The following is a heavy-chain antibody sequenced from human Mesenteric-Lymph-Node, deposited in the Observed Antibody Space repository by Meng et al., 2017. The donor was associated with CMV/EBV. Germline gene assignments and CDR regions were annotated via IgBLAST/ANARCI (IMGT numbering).Heavy chain of an antibody. Sequence: FTFSRYAMHWVRQAPGKGLEWVAVISYDGSNKYYADSVEGRFTISRDNSKNTLYLQMNSLRAEDTAVYYCAGDPIYNILLWFGELDYWGQGTLVTVSS. CDR2: ISYDGSNK. CDR3: AGDPIYNILLWFGELDY. D-gene: IGHD3-10*01. J-gene: IGHJ4*02. V-gene: IGHV3-30-3*01. CDR1: FTFSRYA.